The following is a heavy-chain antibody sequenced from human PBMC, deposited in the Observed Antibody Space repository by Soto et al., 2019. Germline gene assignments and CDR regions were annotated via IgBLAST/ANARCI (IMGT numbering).Heavy chain of an antibody. J-gene: IGHJ6*02. V-gene: IGHV4-30-2*01. D-gene: IGHD3-10*01. Sequence: QLQLQESGSGLVKPSQTLSLTCAVSGGSISSGGYSWSWIRQPPGKGLEWIGYIYHSGSTYYNPSLKSRVTISVDRSKNQFSLKLSSVTAADTAVYYRARGVTMVRGTLNDYYYYGMDVWCQGTTVTVSS. CDR2: IYHSGST. CDR1: GGSISSGGYS. CDR3: ARGVTMVRGTLNDYYYYGMDV.